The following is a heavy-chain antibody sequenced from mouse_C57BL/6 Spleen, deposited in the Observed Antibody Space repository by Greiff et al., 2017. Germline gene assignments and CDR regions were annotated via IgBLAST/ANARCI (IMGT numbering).Heavy chain of an antibody. D-gene: IGHD2-12*01. CDR3: TTGYSGAMGY. V-gene: IGHV14-4*01. CDR1: GFNFKDDY. Sequence: VQLQQSGAELVRPGASVKLSCTASGFNFKDDYMHWVKQRPEQGLEWIGWFNPENGDTEYASKFQGKATITADTSSNTAYLQLSSLTSEDTAVYYCTTGYSGAMGYWGQGTSVTVSA. CDR2: FNPENGDT. J-gene: IGHJ4*01.